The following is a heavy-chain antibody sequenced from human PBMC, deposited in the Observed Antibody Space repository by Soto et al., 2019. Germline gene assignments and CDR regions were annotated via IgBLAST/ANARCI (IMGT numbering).Heavy chain of an antibody. D-gene: IGHD6-19*01. Sequence: PGGSLRLSCAASGFTFDSCAMGWVRQAPGKGLEWILGISGSGGSTYYADSVKGRFTISRDNSKNTVYLQMNSLRADDTAVYYCAKGKTSGWYYFDFWGQGTLVTVSS. J-gene: IGHJ4*02. CDR2: ISGSGGST. CDR1: GFTFDSCA. V-gene: IGHV3-23*01. CDR3: AKGKTSGWYYFDF.